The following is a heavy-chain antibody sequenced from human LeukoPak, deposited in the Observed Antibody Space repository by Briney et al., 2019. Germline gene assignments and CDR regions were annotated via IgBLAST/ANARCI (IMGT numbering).Heavy chain of an antibody. J-gene: IGHJ4*02. CDR3: ARALYYFDY. CDR2: IFDGGTT. Sequence: GGSLRLSCAASGFTFSSYAMSWVRQAPGKGLEWVSIIFDGGTTYYADSVKGRFTISSDNSKNTLYLQMNSLGAEDTAVYYCARALYYFDYWGQGALVTVSS. V-gene: IGHV3-23*01. CDR1: GFTFSSYA.